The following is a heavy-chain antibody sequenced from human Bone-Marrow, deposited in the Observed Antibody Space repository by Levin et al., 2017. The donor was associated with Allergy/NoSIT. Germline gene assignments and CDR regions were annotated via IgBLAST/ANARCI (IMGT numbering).Heavy chain of an antibody. CDR1: GGSISSSTYY. J-gene: IGHJ6*02. D-gene: IGHD4-11*01. CDR2: IYYFGST. CDR3: ARTSKDHYYALDV. Sequence: MASETLSLTCTVSGGSISSSTYYWAWIRQPPGKGLEWIGSIYYFGSTYDNPSLKSRVTMSVDTSKNLFSLKMKSLTAADTAVYYCARTSKDHYYALDVWGQGTTVTVSS. V-gene: IGHV4-39*07.